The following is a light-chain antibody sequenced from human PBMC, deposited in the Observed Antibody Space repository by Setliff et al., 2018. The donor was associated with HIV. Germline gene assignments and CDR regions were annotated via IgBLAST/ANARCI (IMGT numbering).Light chain of an antibody. J-gene: IGLJ1*01. V-gene: IGLV1-47*01. Sequence: QSALAQPPSASGTPGQSVTISCSGSSSNIGSNDVSWFQQLPGTAPKLLIYRNKQRPSGVPDRFSGSKSGTSASLAISGLRSEDEADYYCAAWDDSLSGFYVFGTGTKVTVL. CDR2: RNK. CDR1: SSNIGSND. CDR3: AAWDDSLSGFYV.